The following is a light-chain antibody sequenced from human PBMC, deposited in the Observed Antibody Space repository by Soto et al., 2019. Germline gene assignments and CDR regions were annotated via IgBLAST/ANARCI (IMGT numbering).Light chain of an antibody. CDR2: RNN. Sequence: QSVLTQPPSASGTPGQRVTISSSGSSSNIESNYVYWYQQLPGTAPKLLIYRNNQRPSGVPDRFSGSKSGTSASLAISGLRSEDEADYYCATWDDSLSGPVFGGGTQLTVL. V-gene: IGLV1-47*01. CDR3: ATWDDSLSGPV. CDR1: SSNIESNY. J-gene: IGLJ2*01.